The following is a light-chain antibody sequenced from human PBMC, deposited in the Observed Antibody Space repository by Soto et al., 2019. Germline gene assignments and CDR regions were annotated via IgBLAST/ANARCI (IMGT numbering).Light chain of an antibody. J-gene: IGKJ5*01. CDR3: QQRSNWLRT. CDR2: DAS. Sequence: ETVLTQSPGTMSLSPGERATLSCRASQSVSSYLAWYQQKPGQAPRLLIYDASNRATGIPARFSGSGSGTDFTLTISSLEPEDFAVYYCQQRSNWLRTFGQGTRLEIK. CDR1: QSVSSY. V-gene: IGKV3-11*01.